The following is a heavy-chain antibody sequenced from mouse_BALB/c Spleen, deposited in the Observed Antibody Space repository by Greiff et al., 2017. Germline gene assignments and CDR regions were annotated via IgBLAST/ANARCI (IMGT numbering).Heavy chain of an antibody. CDR3: AKGRGFMDY. V-gene: IGHV7-3*02. Sequence: EVQLVESGGGLVQPGGSLRLSCATSGFTFTDYYMSWVRQPPGKALEWLGFIRNKANGYTTEYSASVKGRFTISRDNSQSILYLQMNTLRAEDSATYYCAKGRGFMDYWGQGTSVTVSS. D-gene: IGHD3-1*01. CDR1: GFTFTDYY. CDR2: IRNKANGYTT. J-gene: IGHJ4*01.